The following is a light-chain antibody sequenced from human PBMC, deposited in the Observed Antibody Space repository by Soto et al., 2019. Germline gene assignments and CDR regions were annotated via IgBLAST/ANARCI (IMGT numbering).Light chain of an antibody. CDR2: DAS. Sequence: DIQMTQSPSTLSASVGDRVTITCRASQIIGSSLAWCQQKPGKAPKLLIYDASTLQSGVPSRFSGSESGTEFTLTISSLQPDDSATYYCQQYYSYPYTFGQGTKLEIK. CDR1: QIIGSS. CDR3: QQYYSYPYT. V-gene: IGKV1-5*01. J-gene: IGKJ2*01.